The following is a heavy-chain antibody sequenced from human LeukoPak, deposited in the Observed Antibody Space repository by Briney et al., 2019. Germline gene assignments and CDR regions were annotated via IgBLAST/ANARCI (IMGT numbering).Heavy chain of an antibody. CDR1: GFTFSSYG. Sequence: GGSLRLSCAASGFTFSSYGMHWVRQAPGKGLEWVAVISYDGSNKYYADSVKGRFTISRDNSKNTLYLQMNSLRAEDTAVYYCAKDTYGSGSYYYYHYGMDVWGQGTTVTVSS. D-gene: IGHD3-10*01. V-gene: IGHV3-30*18. CDR3: AKDTYGSGSYYYYHYGMDV. CDR2: ISYDGSNK. J-gene: IGHJ6*02.